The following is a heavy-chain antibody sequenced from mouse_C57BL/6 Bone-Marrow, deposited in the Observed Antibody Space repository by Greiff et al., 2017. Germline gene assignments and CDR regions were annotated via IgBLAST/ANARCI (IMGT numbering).Heavy chain of an antibody. CDR2: INPSNGGT. Sequence: QVQLQQPGTELVKPGASVKLSCKASGYTFTSYWMHWVKQRPGQGLEWIGNINPSNGGTNYNEKFKSKATLTVDKSSSTAYLQLSSLTSEDSAVYYYATGGYWDGYYAWFAYWGQGTLVTVSA. D-gene: IGHD2-3*01. CDR1: GYTFTSYW. CDR3: ATGGYWDGYYAWFAY. V-gene: IGHV1-53*01. J-gene: IGHJ3*01.